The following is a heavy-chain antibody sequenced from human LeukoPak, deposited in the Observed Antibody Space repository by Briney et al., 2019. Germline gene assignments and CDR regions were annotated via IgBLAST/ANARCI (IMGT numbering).Heavy chain of an antibody. CDR2: ISSSSAYI. J-gene: IGHJ3*01. V-gene: IGHV3-21*06. CDR1: GFIFSDYS. CDR3: ARQAVARPFDL. Sequence: GGSLRLSCVASGFIFSDYSMDWVRQAPGKGLAWVSSISSSSAYIFYSDSVKGRFTISRDNAQSSLYLQMNSLRAGDTAVYYCARQAVARPFDLWGQGTMVAVSS.